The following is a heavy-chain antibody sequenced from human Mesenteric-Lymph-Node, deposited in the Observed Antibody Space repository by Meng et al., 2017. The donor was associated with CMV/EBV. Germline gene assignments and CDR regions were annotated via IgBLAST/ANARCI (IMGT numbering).Heavy chain of an antibody. CDR3: ARERVMLWFFRDWFDP. D-gene: IGHD5-18*01. CDR2: INHSGST. V-gene: IGHV4-34*01. J-gene: IGHJ5*02. CDR1: GGSFSGYY. Sequence: SETLSLTCAVYGGSFSGYYWSWIRQPPGKGLEWIGEINHSGSTNYNPSLKSRVTISVDTSKNQFSLKLSSVTAADTAVYYCARERVMLWFFRDWFDPWGQGTLVTVSS.